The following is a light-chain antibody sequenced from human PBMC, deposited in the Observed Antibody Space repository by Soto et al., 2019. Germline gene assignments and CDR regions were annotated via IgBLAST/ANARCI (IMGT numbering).Light chain of an antibody. CDR1: NSNIGAGYD. Sequence: QSVLTQPPSVSVAPGQRVTISCTGSNSNIGAGYDVHWYQLLPGTAPKLLIYGNINRPSGVPDRFSGSKSGTSASLAITGLQAEDEADYYCQSYDSSLSGYVFGTGTKLTVL. V-gene: IGLV1-40*01. J-gene: IGLJ1*01. CDR3: QSYDSSLSGYV. CDR2: GNI.